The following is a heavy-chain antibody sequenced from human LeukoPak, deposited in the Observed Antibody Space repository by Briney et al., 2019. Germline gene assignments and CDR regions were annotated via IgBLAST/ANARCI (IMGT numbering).Heavy chain of an antibody. CDR2: ISAYNGNT. Sequence: ASVTVSRKSSGYTFTSYGFSRVRQAPAQGLEWMGLISAYNGNTNYAQKLQGRVTMTTDTSTSTAYMELRSLRSDDTAVYYCARGRRPLRWELQLLFDYWGQGTLVTVSS. CDR3: ARGRRPLRWELQLLFDY. CDR1: GYTFTSYG. J-gene: IGHJ4*02. V-gene: IGHV1-18*01. D-gene: IGHD1-26*01.